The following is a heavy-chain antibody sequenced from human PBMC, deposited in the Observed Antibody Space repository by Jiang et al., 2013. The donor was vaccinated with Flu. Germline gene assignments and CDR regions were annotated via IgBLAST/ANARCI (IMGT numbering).Heavy chain of an antibody. Sequence: GPGLVKPSETLSLTCTVSGGSMCSYYWSRIRQPPGKGLEWIGYIYDCGSTNYNPSLKSRVTISVDTPRNQFSLRLSSVTAADTAVYYCATGGGDSSGWLGRGRYGMNVWGQGTTVTVSS. D-gene: IGHD6-19*01. CDR3: ATGGGDSSGWLGRGRYGMNV. J-gene: IGHJ6*02. CDR2: IYDCGST. V-gene: IGHV4-59*01. CDR1: GGSMCSYY.